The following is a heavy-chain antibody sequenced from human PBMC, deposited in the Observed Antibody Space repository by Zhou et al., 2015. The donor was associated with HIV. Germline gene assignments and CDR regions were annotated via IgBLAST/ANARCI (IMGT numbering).Heavy chain of an antibody. Sequence: QVQLVQSGAEVKKPGSSVKVSCKASGGTFSSYAISWVRQAPGQGLEWMGGIIPIFGTANYAQKFQGRVTITADESTSTAYMELSSLRSEDTAVYYCARDDCSSTSCYRPYYYYGMDVWGRRDHGHRLL. J-gene: IGHJ6*02. CDR1: GGTFSSYA. D-gene: IGHD2-2*01. V-gene: IGHV1-69*01. CDR3: ARDDCSSTSCYRPYYYYGMDV. CDR2: IIPIFGTA.